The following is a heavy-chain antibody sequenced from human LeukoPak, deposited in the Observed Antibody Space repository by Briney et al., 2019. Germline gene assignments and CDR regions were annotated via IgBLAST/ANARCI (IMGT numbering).Heavy chain of an antibody. V-gene: IGHV1-69*05. Sequence: SVKVSCKASGGTFSSYAISWVRQAPGQGLEWMGRIIPIFGTANYAQKFQGRVTITTDESTSTAYMELSSLRSEDTAVYYCARVLGSGRRGGGSYFDYSGQGTLVTVSA. CDR2: IIPIFGTA. D-gene: IGHD6-19*01. J-gene: IGHJ4*02. CDR1: GGTFSSYA. CDR3: ARVLGSGRRGGGSYFDY.